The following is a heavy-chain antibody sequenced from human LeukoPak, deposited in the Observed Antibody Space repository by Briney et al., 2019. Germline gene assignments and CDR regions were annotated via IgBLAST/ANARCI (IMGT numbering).Heavy chain of an antibody. CDR3: ARGRLLWFGANAFDI. J-gene: IGHJ3*02. D-gene: IGHD3-10*01. CDR2: INDSGST. V-gene: IGHV4-34*01. Sequence: SETLSLTCAVYGGSFSGYYWSWVRQPPGKGLEWIGEINDSGSTNYNPSLKSRVTISVDPSQTQSSLKLSSVTAADTAVYYCARGRLLWFGANAFDIWGQGTMVTVSS. CDR1: GGSFSGYY.